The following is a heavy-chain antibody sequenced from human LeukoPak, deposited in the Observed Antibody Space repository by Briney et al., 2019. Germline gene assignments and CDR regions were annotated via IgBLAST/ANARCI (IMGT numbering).Heavy chain of an antibody. CDR1: GYTFTTYW. D-gene: IGHD1-26*01. CDR2: IYPGDSDT. J-gene: IGHJ4*02. CDR3: ARRSGSYYSGGDY. V-gene: IGHV5-51*01. Sequence: GESLKISCQASGYTFTTYWIGWVRQMPGKGLEWVGIIYPGDSDTRYSPSFQGQVTISADKSISTAYLQWSSLKASDTAMYYCARRSGSYYSGGDYWGQGTLVTVSS.